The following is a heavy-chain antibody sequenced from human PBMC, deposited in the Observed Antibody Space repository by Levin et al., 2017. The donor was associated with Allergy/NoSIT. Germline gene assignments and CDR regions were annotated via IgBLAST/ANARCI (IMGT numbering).Heavy chain of an antibody. CDR1: GFTFSDYN. Sequence: PSETLSLTCAASGFTFSDYNMNWVRQAPGKGLEWVSSISSSRNYIHYADSVKGRFTISRDNAKNSLYLQMNSLRVEDTAVYYCARDGCSSSSCYYSVWFDPWGQGTLVTVSS. CDR2: ISSSRNYI. D-gene: IGHD2-2*01. J-gene: IGHJ5*02. CDR3: ARDGCSSSSCYYSVWFDP. V-gene: IGHV3-21*06.